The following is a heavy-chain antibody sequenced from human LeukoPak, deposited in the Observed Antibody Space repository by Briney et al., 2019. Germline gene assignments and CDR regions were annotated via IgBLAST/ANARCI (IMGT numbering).Heavy chain of an antibody. CDR3: ARERNYYDPSSRYCSNTDLQY. V-gene: IGHV3-74*01. CDR2: INSDGSST. Sequence: GGSLRLSCAASGFTFSSFGRHWVRQAPGKGLLWVSRINSDGSSTSYADSVKGRFTISRDNSKDTLYLQMNSLRAEDTAVYYCARERNYYDPSSRYCSNTDLQYSGQGTPVTVSS. J-gene: IGHJ4*02. D-gene: IGHD3-22*01. CDR1: GFTFSSFG.